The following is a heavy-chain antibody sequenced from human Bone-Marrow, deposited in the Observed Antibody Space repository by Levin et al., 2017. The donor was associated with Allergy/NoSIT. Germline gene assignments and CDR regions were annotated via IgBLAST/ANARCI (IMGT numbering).Heavy chain of an antibody. D-gene: IGHD1-14*01. CDR1: GFTFSSYS. CDR2: ISSSSSYI. CDR3: ARDNHYDYYMDV. J-gene: IGHJ6*03. Sequence: GGSLRLSCAASGFTFSSYSMNWVRQAPGKGLEWVSSISSSSSYIYYADSVKGRFTISRDNAKNSLYLQMNSLRAEDTAVYYCARDNHYDYYMDVWGKGTTVTVSS. V-gene: IGHV3-21*01.